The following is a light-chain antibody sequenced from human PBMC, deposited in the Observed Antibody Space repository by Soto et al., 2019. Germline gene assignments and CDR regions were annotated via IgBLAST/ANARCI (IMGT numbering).Light chain of an antibody. Sequence: EIVLTQSPGTLSLSPGERATLSCRASQSVSSSYLAWYQQKPGQAPRLLIYGASSRATGIPDRFSGSGSGTDVTLTISRLEPEDFAVYYCQQYGSSPNFGGGTKVEIK. CDR3: QQYGSSPN. CDR2: GAS. J-gene: IGKJ4*01. CDR1: QSVSSSY. V-gene: IGKV3-20*01.